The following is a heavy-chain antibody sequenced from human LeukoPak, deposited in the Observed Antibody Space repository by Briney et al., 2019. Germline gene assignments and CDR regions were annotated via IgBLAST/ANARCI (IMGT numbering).Heavy chain of an antibody. CDR2: IYYSGST. V-gene: IGHV4-59*01. CDR1: GGSISSYY. D-gene: IGHD3-10*01. Sequence: SETQSLTCTVSGGSISSYYWSWIRQPPRKGLEWIGYIYYSGSTNYNPSLKSRVTISVDTSKNQFSLKLSSVTAADTAVYYCARNYGSGSYYDYWGQGTLVTVSS. CDR3: ARNYGSGSYYDY. J-gene: IGHJ4*02.